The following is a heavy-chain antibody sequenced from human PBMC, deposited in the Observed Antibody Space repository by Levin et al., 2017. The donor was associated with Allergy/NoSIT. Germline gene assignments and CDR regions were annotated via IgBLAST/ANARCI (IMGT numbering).Heavy chain of an antibody. CDR3: ARGERDPLKLYYFDY. J-gene: IGHJ4*02. D-gene: IGHD2-21*02. Sequence: TGGSLRLSCAASGFTFSSYAMHWVRQAPGKGLEWVAVISYDGSNKYYADSVKGRFTISRDNSKNTLYLQMNSLRAEDTAVYYCARGERDPLKLYYFDYWGQGTLVTVSS. V-gene: IGHV3-30-3*01. CDR1: GFTFSSYA. CDR2: ISYDGSNK.